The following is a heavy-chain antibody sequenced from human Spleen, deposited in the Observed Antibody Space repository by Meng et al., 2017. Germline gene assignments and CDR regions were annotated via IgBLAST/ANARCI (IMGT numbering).Heavy chain of an antibody. CDR2: INHSGST. Sequence: VEQQQGGAGLWTASETLSLACVVAGGSFSDDYWSWIRQPPGKGLEWIGEINHSGSTNYNPSLESRATISVDTSQNNLSLKLSSVTAADSAVYYCARGPTTMAHDFDYWGQGTLVTVSS. J-gene: IGHJ4*02. CDR3: ARGPTTMAHDFDY. V-gene: IGHV4-34*01. D-gene: IGHD4-11*01. CDR1: GGSFSDDY.